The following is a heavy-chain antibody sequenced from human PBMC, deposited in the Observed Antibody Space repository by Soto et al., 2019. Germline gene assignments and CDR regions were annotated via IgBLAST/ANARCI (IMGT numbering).Heavy chain of an antibody. Sequence: ASETLSLTCTVSGGSISSYYWSWIRQPPGKGLEWIGYIYYSGSTNYNPSLKSRVTISVDTSKNQFSLKLSSVTAADTAVYYCVRPLPSGRNYGLDVWGQGTTVTVSS. D-gene: IGHD3-10*01. CDR1: GGSISSYY. CDR2: IYYSGST. CDR3: VRPLPSGRNYGLDV. V-gene: IGHV4-59*01. J-gene: IGHJ6*02.